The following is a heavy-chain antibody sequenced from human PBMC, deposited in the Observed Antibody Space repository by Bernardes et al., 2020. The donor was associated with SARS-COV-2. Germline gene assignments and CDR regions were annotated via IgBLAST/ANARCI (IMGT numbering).Heavy chain of an antibody. V-gene: IGHV3-43*01. Sequence: GGSLRLSCVGSGFTFDDYTMYWVRQTPGQRLEWVSLINWDASSTYYSDSVKGRFIISRDNSKNSLYLQMNSLRTEDTALYYCVKDSLAYYHGSGSYYHHWGQGTLVTVSS. J-gene: IGHJ4*02. CDR3: VKDSLAYYHGSGSYYHH. D-gene: IGHD3-10*01. CDR1: GFTFDDYT. CDR2: INWDASST.